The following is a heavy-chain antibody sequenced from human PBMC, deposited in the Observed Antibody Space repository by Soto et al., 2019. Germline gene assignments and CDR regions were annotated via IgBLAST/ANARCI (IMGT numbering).Heavy chain of an antibody. D-gene: IGHD2-15*01. CDR2: IIPILGIA. J-gene: IGHJ5*02. CDR1: GGTFSSYT. CDR3: AREGYCSGGSCGWFDP. V-gene: IGHV1-69*02. Sequence: QVQLVQSGAEVKKPGSSVKVSCKASGGTFSSYTISWVRQAPGQGLECMGRIIPILGIANYAQKFQGRVTITADKSTSTAYMELSSLRSEDTAVYYCAREGYCSGGSCGWFDPWGQGTLVTVSS.